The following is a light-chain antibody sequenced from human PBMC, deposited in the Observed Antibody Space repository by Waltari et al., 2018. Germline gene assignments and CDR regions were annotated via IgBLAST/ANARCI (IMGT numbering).Light chain of an antibody. V-gene: IGLV2-23*02. Sequence: QSVLTQPPSVSGTPGQRVTISCTGTSSDVGNYNLVSWYQQRPGKAPRLLIYEVTKRAPGTSDRFSASKSGNTASLSISGLQAQEDEADYYCCSYVGLGTYVFGTGTKVTV. J-gene: IGLJ1*01. CDR1: SSDVGNYNL. CDR3: CSYVGLGTYV. CDR2: EVT.